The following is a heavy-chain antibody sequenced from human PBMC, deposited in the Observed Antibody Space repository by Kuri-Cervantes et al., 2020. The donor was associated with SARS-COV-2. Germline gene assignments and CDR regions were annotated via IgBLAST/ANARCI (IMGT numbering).Heavy chain of an antibody. J-gene: IGHJ6*03. V-gene: IGHV4-39*01. D-gene: IGHD3-10*01. CDR3: ARLEVFGGTGYYYMDV. CDR2: VYYSGRT. Sequence: GSLRLSCTVSGDSISSNNYYWGWIRQPPGKGLEWIGSVYYSGRTFYNPSLKSRVTISVDTSKTQFSLTLKSVTAADTAVYFCARLEVFGGTGYYYMDVWGKGTTVTVSS. CDR1: GDSISSNNYY.